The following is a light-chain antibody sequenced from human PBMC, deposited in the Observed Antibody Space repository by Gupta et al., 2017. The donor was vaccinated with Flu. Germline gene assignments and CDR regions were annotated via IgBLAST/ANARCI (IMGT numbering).Light chain of an antibody. CDR1: GAGIGSNY. CDR2: ADI. Sequence: TISCTRGGAGIGSNYVYWYPTRPGPSPTLLIFADIRRPSGVPGRFSDSKYVASASVSINSLQPGAEADYYYSAKHYIRDSGVFGGGTKFTVL. J-gene: IGLJ3*02. V-gene: IGLV1-51*02. CDR3: SAKHYIRDSGV.